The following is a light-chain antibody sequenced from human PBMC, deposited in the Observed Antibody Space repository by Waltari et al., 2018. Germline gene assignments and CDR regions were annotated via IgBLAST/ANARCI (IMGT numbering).Light chain of an antibody. V-gene: IGKV2-28*01. J-gene: IGKJ1*01. CDR1: QSLLDSNGYNY. Sequence: DIMMTQSPLSLPVTPGEPASISCRSSQSLLDSNGYNYLVWYLQKPGQSPQLLIYLGSNRASGVPDRFSGSGSGTDFTLKISRVEAEDVGVYFCMQVLQTPLTFGQGTKVEIK. CDR3: MQVLQTPLT. CDR2: LGS.